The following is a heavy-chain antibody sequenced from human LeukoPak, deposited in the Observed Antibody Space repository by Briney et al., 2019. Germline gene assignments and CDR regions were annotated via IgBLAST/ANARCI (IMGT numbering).Heavy chain of an antibody. CDR3: ARGEAALPHYYYYMDV. Sequence: SVKVSCKASGGTFSSYAISWVRQAPGQELEWMGGIIPIFGTANYAQKFQSRVTITTDESTSTAYMELSSLRSEDTAVYYCARGEAALPHYYYYMDVWGRGTTVTVSS. D-gene: IGHD6-13*01. V-gene: IGHV1-69*05. CDR2: IIPIFGTA. J-gene: IGHJ6*03. CDR1: GGTFSSYA.